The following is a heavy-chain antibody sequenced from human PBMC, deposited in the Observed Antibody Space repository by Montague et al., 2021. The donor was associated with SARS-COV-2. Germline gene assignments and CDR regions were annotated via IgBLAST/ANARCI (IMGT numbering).Heavy chain of an antibody. CDR3: ARKGSGRSDLDY. CDR1: GGSFSGYY. D-gene: IGHD1-26*01. Sequence: SETLSLTCAVYGGSFSGYYWSWIRLPPGTGLEWVGEIYHTGSTNYNPSLKSRVSMSVDKSSNQFSLRLTSVTAADTAIYYCARKGSGRSDLDYWGQGTLVTVSS. V-gene: IGHV4-34*01. CDR2: IYHTGST. J-gene: IGHJ4*02.